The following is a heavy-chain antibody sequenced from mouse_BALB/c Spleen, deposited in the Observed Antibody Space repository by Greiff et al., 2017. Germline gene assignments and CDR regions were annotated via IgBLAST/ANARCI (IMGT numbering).Heavy chain of an antibody. J-gene: IGHJ3*01. V-gene: IGHV1-4*01. D-gene: IGHD1-1*01. CDR3: ASPFTTVVARSSWFAY. CDR1: GYTFTSYT. Sequence: QVQLQQSGAELARPGASVKMSCKASGYTFTSYTMHWVKQRPGQGLEWIGYINPSSGYTNYNQKFKDKATLTADKSSSTAYMQLSSLTSEDSAVYYCASPFTTVVARSSWFAYWGQGTLVTVSA. CDR2: INPSSGYT.